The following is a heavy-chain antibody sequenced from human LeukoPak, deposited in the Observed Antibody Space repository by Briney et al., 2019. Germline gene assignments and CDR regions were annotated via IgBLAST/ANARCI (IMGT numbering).Heavy chain of an antibody. CDR3: ARTYSSSWYGNNWFDP. Sequence: SETLSLTCTVSGGSISSGSYYWSWIRQPAGKGLEWIGRIYTSGSTNYNPSLKSRVTISVDTSKNQFSLKLSSVTAADTAVYYCARTYSSSWYGNNWFDPWGQGTLVTVSS. V-gene: IGHV4-61*02. J-gene: IGHJ5*02. D-gene: IGHD6-13*01. CDR1: GGSISSGSYY. CDR2: IYTSGST.